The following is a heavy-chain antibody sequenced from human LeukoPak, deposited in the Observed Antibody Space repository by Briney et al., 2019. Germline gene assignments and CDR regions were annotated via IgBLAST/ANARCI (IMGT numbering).Heavy chain of an antibody. J-gene: IGHJ4*02. D-gene: IGHD6-13*01. CDR3: ARDGFSSSWGLAY. Sequence: GGSLLLSCAASGFPVSSNYMSWVRQAPGKGLEWVSVIYSGGSTYYADSVKGRFTISRDNSKNTLYLQMNSLRVEDTAVYYCARDGFSSSWGLAYWGQGTLVTVSS. CDR2: IYSGGST. V-gene: IGHV3-53*01. CDR1: GFPVSSNY.